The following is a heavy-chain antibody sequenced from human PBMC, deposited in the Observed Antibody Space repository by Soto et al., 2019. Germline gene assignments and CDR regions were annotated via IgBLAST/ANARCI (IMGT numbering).Heavy chain of an antibody. Sequence: SETLSLTCTVSGGSISSYYWSWIRQPAGKGLEWIGRIYTSGSTNYNPSLKSRVTMSVDTSKNQFSLKLSSVTAADTAVYYCARDRYYDILTGYQPFDYWGQGTLVTVSS. D-gene: IGHD3-9*01. V-gene: IGHV4-4*07. CDR3: ARDRYYDILTGYQPFDY. CDR1: GGSISSYY. J-gene: IGHJ4*02. CDR2: IYTSGST.